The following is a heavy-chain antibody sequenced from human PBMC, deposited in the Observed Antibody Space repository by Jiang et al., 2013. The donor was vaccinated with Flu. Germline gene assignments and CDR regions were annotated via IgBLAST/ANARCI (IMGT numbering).Heavy chain of an antibody. CDR1: GFTVISNY. CDR2: IDSGGAT. J-gene: IGHJ3*02. Sequence: QLLESGGGLIQPGGSLRLSCAASGFTVISNYMNWVRQPPGKGLQWVSLIDSGGATFYADSVKGRFTISRDNSKNTLYLQMNSLRAEDTAIYYCGRVRGGGAMIDIWGQGTMVTVSS. V-gene: IGHV3-53*01. CDR3: GRVRGGGAMIDI. D-gene: IGHD2-2*01.